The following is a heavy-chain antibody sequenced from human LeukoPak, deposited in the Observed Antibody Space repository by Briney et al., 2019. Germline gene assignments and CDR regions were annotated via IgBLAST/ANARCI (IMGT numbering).Heavy chain of an antibody. CDR2: ISGIDDYT. CDR3: ARAKPKNMVRGLIMRRESRYYFDY. Sequence: GGSLRLSCAASGFTFRSYAMSWVRQAPGKGLEWVSSISGIDDYTYYAESVKGRFTISRDNSRGTLYLQLNSLRAEDTAVYYCARAKPKNMVRGLIMRRESRYYFDYWGQGTLVTVSS. V-gene: IGHV3-23*01. J-gene: IGHJ4*02. D-gene: IGHD3-10*01. CDR1: GFTFRSYA.